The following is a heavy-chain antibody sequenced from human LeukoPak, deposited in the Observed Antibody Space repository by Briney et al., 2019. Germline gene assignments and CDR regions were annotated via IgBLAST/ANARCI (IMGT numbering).Heavy chain of an antibody. J-gene: IGHJ6*03. V-gene: IGHV4-34*01. CDR1: GGSFSGYY. Sequence: SETLSLTCAVYGGSFSGYYWSWIRQPPGKGLEWIGEINHSGSTNYNPSLKSRVTISVDTSKNQFSLKLSSVPAADTAVYYCARAVVAATWSYYYYYYMDVWGKGTTVTVSS. D-gene: IGHD2-15*01. CDR3: ARAVVAATWSYYYYYYMDV. CDR2: INHSGST.